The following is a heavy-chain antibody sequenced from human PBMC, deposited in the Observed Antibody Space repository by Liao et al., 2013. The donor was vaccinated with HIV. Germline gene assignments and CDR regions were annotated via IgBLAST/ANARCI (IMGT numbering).Heavy chain of an antibody. V-gene: IGHV4-30-4*01. Sequence: QVQLQESGPGLVKPSQTLSLTCAVSGDSISSDDYYWSWIRQSPGKGLEWIGYIYYSGTTYYNPSLRSRVSISIDTSNNHFSMKLTAADTAVYYCARVADDYYGSGSYPFDFWGQGTLVTVSS. J-gene: IGHJ4*02. D-gene: IGHD3-10*01. CDR1: GDSISSDDYY. CDR2: IYYSGTT. CDR3: ARVADDYYGSGSYPFDF.